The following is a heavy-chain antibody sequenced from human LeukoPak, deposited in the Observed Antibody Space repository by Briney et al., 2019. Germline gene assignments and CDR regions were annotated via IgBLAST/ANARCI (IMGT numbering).Heavy chain of an antibody. CDR2: IKQDGSEK. CDR1: GFTFSSYW. D-gene: IGHD3-22*01. J-gene: IGHJ4*02. Sequence: GGSLRLSCAASGFTFSSYWMSWVRQAPGKGLEWVANIKQDGSEKYYVDSVKGRFTISRDNAKNSLYLQMNSLRTEDTALYYCAKTSSGYYPDYWGQGTLVTVSS. V-gene: IGHV3-7*03. CDR3: AKTSSGYYPDY.